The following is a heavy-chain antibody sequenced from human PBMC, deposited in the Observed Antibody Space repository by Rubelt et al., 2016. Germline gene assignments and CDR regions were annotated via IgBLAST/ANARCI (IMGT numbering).Heavy chain of an antibody. Sequence: GLVKPSETLSLTCTVSGGSISSYYWSWIRQPPGKGLEWIGYIYYSGSTNYNPSLKSRVTISVDTSKNQFSLKLSSVTAADTAVYYCARGEAAGRHYYYYYYMDVWGKGTTVTVSS. CDR2: IYYSGST. J-gene: IGHJ6*03. V-gene: IGHV4-59*08. CDR1: GGSISSYY. CDR3: ARGEAAGRHYYYYYYMDV. D-gene: IGHD2-15*01.